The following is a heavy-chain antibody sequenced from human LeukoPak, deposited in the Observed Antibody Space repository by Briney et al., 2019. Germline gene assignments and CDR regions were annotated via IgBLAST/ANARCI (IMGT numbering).Heavy chain of an antibody. J-gene: IGHJ3*02. CDR2: IYDDGNT. CDR1: GFTVSNKF. CDR3: GGRGNSLSAAFDI. Sequence: GGFLRLSCAASGFTVSNKFMTWVRQAQGKGREWVSVIYDDGNTYYADSVKGRFTISRDNSKDTLFLQMNSLRAEDAAVYYCGGRGNSLSAAFDIWGQGTMVTVSS. D-gene: IGHD5-18*01. V-gene: IGHV3-66*01.